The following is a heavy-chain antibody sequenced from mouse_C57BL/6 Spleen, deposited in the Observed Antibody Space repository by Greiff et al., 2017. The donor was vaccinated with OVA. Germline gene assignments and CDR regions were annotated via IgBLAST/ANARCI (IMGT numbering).Heavy chain of an antibody. J-gene: IGHJ2*01. Sequence: QVQLQQPGAELVMPGASVKLSCKASGYTFTSYWMHWVKQRPGQGLEWIGEIDPSDSYTNYNQKFKGKSPLTVDKSSSTAYMQLSSLTSEDSAVYYCARGRNYFDYWGQGTTLTVSS. CDR1: GYTFTSYW. CDR3: ARGRNYFDY. V-gene: IGHV1-69*01. CDR2: IDPSDSYT.